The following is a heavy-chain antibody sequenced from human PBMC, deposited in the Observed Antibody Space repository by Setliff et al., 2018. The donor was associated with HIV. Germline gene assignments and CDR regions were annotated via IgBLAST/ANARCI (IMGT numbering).Heavy chain of an antibody. CDR1: GSSIRGAYY. V-gene: IGHV4-38-2*02. Sequence: PSETLSLTCAVSGSSIRGAYYWGWIRQPPGKGLEWIGSFYHGGSTLYNPSLRSRVTISVDTSKNHFSLILTSVTAADTAVYYCARDRGSYNFWSGLARGDNWFDPWGQGTLVTVSS. CDR2: FYHGGST. J-gene: IGHJ5*02. CDR3: ARDRGSYNFWSGLARGDNWFDP. D-gene: IGHD3-3*01.